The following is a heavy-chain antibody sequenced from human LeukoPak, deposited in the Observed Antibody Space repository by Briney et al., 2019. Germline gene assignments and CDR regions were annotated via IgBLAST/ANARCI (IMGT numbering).Heavy chain of an antibody. CDR3: ARDKAVGDHFDY. CDR1: GVTLSNYW. J-gene: IGHJ4*02. CDR2: INSDGSST. D-gene: IGHD6-19*01. V-gene: IGHV3-74*01. Sequence: GGSLRLSCAASGVTLSNYWIHWVRQAPGTGLVWVSRINSDGSSTNYADSVKGRFTISRDNAKNTLSLQMNSLRAEDTAVYYCARDKAVGDHFDYWGQGTLVTVSS.